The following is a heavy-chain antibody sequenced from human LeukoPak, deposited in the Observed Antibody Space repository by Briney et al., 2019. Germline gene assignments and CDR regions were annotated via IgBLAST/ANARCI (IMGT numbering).Heavy chain of an antibody. CDR1: GGSISSYY. D-gene: IGHD5-24*01. CDR2: IYYSGST. Sequence: PSETLSLTCTVSGGSISSYYWSWLRQPPGKGLEWIGYIYYSGSTNYNPSLKSRVTISVDTSKNQFSLKLSSVTAADTAVYYCARGDLSLYSFDYWGQGTLVTVSS. V-gene: IGHV4-59*12. CDR3: ARGDLSLYSFDY. J-gene: IGHJ4*02.